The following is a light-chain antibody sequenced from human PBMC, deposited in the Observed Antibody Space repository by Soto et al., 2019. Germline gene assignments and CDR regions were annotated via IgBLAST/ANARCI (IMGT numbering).Light chain of an antibody. J-gene: IGLJ2*01. CDR3: LLYSGGAQAV. V-gene: IGLV7-43*01. CDR2: STS. Sequence: QAVVTQEPSLTVSPGGPVTLTCASSTGAVTSGYYPNWFQQKPGQAPRALIYSTSNKHPWTPARFSCSLLGGKAALTLSSVQPEDEGEYYCLLYSGGAQAVFGGGTKLNVL. CDR1: TGAVTSGYY.